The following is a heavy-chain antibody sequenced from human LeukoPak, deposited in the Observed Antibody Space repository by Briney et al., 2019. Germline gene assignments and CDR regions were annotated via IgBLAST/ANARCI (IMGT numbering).Heavy chain of an antibody. Sequence: GTSLRLSCVVTGFTLSNNGMHWVRQAPGKGLEWVAVIFYDGNTKYYEGSVKGRFTISRDTSRNTLYLQMDSLRAEDTAVYYCARKLGGVQCGGDCFFDHWGQGTLVAVSS. CDR3: ARKLGGVQCGGDCFFDH. CDR1: GFTLSNNG. V-gene: IGHV3-33*01. D-gene: IGHD2-21*02. J-gene: IGHJ4*02. CDR2: IFYDGNTK.